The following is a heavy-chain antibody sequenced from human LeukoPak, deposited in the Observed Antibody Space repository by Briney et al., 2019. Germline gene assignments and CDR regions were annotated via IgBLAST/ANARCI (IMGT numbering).Heavy chain of an antibody. V-gene: IGHV3-23*01. D-gene: IGHD4-17*01. J-gene: IGHJ5*02. Sequence: GGSLRLSCAASGXTFSSHAMSWVRQAPGRGLEWVSVISGNSITTDYADSVKGRFTISRDNSKNTLYLQMNSLRAEDTALYYCAKDTSAYGDYLSWFDPWGQVTLVTVSS. CDR1: GXTFSSHA. CDR3: AKDTSAYGDYLSWFDP. CDR2: ISGNSITT.